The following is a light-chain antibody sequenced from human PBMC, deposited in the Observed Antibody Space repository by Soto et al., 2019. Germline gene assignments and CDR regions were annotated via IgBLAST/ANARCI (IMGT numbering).Light chain of an antibody. CDR1: QSVLYSSNNKNY. CDR3: QQYNSPQWT. Sequence: DIVMTQSPDSLAVSLGERATINCKSSQSVLYSSNNKNYLAWYQQKPGQPPKLLIYWASTRESGVPDRFSGSGSGKDLTLTISSLQAEDVAVYYCQQYNSPQWTFGQGTKVEIK. CDR2: WAS. V-gene: IGKV4-1*01. J-gene: IGKJ1*01.